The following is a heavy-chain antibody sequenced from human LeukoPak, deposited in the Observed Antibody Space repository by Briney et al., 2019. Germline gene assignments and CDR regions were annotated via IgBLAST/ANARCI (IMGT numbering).Heavy chain of an antibody. J-gene: IGHJ4*02. CDR3: ARDRGSGWTFDY. D-gene: IGHD6-19*01. CDR2: IKQDGSEK. Sequence: PSGGSLRLSCAASGFTFSSYWMSWVRQAPGKGLGWVANIKQDGSEKYYVDSVKGRFTISRDDAKNSLYLQMNSLRAEDTAVYYCARDRGSGWTFDYWGQGTLVTVSS. CDR1: GFTFSSYW. V-gene: IGHV3-7*05.